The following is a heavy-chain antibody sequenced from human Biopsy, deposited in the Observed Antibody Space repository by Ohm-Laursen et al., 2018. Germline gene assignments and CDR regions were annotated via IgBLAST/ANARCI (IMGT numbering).Heavy chain of an antibody. CDR1: GFTFSVYA. Sequence: SLRLSCAASGFTFSVYAMHWVRQAPGKGLEWVAIIWYDGSSEYYADSVKGRFTISRDNSKNTVYLQMNSLRVEDTAVYYCARDPIVGSRADGMDVWGQGTTVTVSS. CDR2: IWYDGSSE. J-gene: IGHJ6*02. CDR3: ARDPIVGSRADGMDV. V-gene: IGHV3-33*01. D-gene: IGHD1-26*01.